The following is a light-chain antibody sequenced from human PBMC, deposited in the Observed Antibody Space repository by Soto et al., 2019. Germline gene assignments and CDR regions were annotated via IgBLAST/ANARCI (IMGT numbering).Light chain of an antibody. J-gene: IGKJ4*01. V-gene: IGKV3-15*01. CDR2: DTY. Sequence: IELTQSPAALSVSPGERATLSCWASHTVGTTLNWYQQKPGQAPRLLIYDTYIRATGVPARFSGSGSGTEFTLTIASLQSEDFGVYYCQRFNRWPLAFGGGTRWIS. CDR3: QRFNRWPLA. CDR1: HTVGTT.